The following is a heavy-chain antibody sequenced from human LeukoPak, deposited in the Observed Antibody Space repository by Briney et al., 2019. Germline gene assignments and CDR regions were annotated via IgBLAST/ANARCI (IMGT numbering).Heavy chain of an antibody. J-gene: IGHJ6*03. D-gene: IGHD6-13*01. CDR3: ARRASRGDYYMDV. V-gene: IGHV1-2*02. CDR1: GYTFTSYY. Sequence: ASVKVSCKASGYTFTSYYMHWVRQAPGQGLEWMGWINPNSGGTNYAQKFQGRVTMTRDTSISTAYMELSRLRSDDTAVYYCARRASRGDYYMDVWGKGTTVTVSS. CDR2: INPNSGGT.